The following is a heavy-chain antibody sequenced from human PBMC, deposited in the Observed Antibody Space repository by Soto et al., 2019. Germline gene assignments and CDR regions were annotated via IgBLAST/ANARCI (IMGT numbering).Heavy chain of an antibody. V-gene: IGHV4-34*01. Sequence: SSETLSLTCAVYGGFVSSGTYYWSWIRQPPGKGLEWIGEINHSGSTNYNPSLKSRVTISVDTSKNQFSLKLSSVTAADTAVYYCARHMVRGGMGRYYYYYYGMDVWGQGTTVTVSS. CDR3: ARHMVRGGMGRYYYYYYGMDV. J-gene: IGHJ6*02. D-gene: IGHD3-10*01. CDR2: INHSGST. CDR1: GGFVSSGTYY.